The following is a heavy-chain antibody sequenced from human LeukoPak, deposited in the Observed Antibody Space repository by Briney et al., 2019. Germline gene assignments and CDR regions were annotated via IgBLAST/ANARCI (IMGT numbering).Heavy chain of an antibody. CDR3: ARDAGHWSIGP. V-gene: IGHV4-30-4*01. CDR2: IYYSGST. J-gene: IGHJ5*02. D-gene: IGHD3-3*01. Sequence: SETLSLTCTVSGGSINSGDYYWSWIRQPPGKGLEWIGYIYYSGSTYYDPSLKSRVTISVDTSKNQFSLKLSSVTAADTAVYYCARDAGHWSIGPWGQGTLVTVSS. CDR1: GGSINSGDYY.